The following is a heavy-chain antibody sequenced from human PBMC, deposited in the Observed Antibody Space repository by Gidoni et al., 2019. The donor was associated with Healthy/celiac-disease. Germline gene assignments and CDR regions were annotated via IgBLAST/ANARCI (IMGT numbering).Heavy chain of an antibody. CDR2: IYWNDDK. CDR1: GFSPRTSGVG. D-gene: IGHD3-22*01. Sequence: QITLKESGPTLVKPTQTLTLTCTFPGFSPRTSGVGVGWIRQPPGKALEWLALIYWNDDKRYNPTLKNRLTITKDTSKNQVVLTMTNMDPVDTATYYCAHRLDYYDSSGYYHVGAFDIWGQGTMVTVSS. CDR3: AHRLDYYDSSGYYHVGAFDI. V-gene: IGHV2-5*01. J-gene: IGHJ3*02.